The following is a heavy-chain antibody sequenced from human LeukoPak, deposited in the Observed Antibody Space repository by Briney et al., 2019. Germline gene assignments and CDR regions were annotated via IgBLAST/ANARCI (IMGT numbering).Heavy chain of an antibody. J-gene: IGHJ4*02. Sequence: TGGSLRLSCAVSGFSVSSNYMSWVRQAPGKGLEWVSYISSSGDIIYYADSVKGRFTVSRDNAKNSLYLQMNSLRAEDTAVYYCTREDYYYASGHWAQGTLVTVSS. CDR3: TREDYYYASGH. CDR1: GFSVSSNY. CDR2: ISSSGDII. V-gene: IGHV3-11*04. D-gene: IGHD3-10*01.